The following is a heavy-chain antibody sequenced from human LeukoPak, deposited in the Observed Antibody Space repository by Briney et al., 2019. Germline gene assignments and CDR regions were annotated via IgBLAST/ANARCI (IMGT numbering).Heavy chain of an antibody. J-gene: IGHJ4*02. CDR1: GFTFSSYA. CDR3: AKDPPLYDFWSGYYSYFDY. CDR2: ISGSGGST. V-gene: IGHV3-23*01. Sequence: GGSLRLSCAASGFTFSSYAMSWVRQAPGKGLEWVSAISGSGGSTYYADSVKGRFTISRDNSKNTLYLQMNSLRAEDTAAYYCAKDPPLYDFWSGYYSYFDYWGQGTLVTVSS. D-gene: IGHD3-3*01.